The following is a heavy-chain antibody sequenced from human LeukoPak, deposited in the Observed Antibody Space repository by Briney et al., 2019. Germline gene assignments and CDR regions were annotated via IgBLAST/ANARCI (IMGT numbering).Heavy chain of an antibody. D-gene: IGHD3-10*01. CDR1: GGSISSYY. CDR3: ARAAYGSGSYLYYFDY. Sequence: PSETLSLTSTVSGGSISSYYWSWIRQPPGKGLEWIGYIYYSGSTNYNPSLKSRVTISVDTSKNQFSLKLSSVTAADTAVYYCARAAYGSGSYLYYFDYWGQGTLVTVSS. CDR2: IYYSGST. J-gene: IGHJ4*02. V-gene: IGHV4-59*01.